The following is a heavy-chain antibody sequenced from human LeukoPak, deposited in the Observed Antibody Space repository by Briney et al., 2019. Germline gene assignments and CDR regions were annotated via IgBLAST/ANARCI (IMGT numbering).Heavy chain of an antibody. V-gene: IGHV4-39*01. CDR3: ATGGIVVVPAAIGEGAFDI. D-gene: IGHD2-2*01. Sequence: PSETLSLTCTVSGGSISSSSYYWGWIRQPPGKGLEWIGSIYYSGSTYYNPALKSRVTISVETSKNQFSLKLSSVTAADTAVYYCATGGIVVVPAAIGEGAFDIWGQGTMVTVSS. J-gene: IGHJ3*02. CDR2: IYYSGST. CDR1: GGSISSSSYY.